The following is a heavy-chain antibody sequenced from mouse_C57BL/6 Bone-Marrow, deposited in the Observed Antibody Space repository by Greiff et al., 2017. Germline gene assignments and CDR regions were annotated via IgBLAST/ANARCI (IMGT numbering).Heavy chain of an antibody. CDR3: ARSITTVVARGDY. Sequence: VKLMESGPELVRPGVSVKISCKGSGYTFTDYAMHWVKQSHAKSLEWIGVISTYYGDASYNQKFKDKATMTVDKSSSTAYMELARLTSEDSAVDYCARSITTVVARGDYWGQGTTLTVSS. J-gene: IGHJ2*01. D-gene: IGHD1-1*01. V-gene: IGHV1-67*01. CDR1: GYTFTDYA. CDR2: ISTYYGDA.